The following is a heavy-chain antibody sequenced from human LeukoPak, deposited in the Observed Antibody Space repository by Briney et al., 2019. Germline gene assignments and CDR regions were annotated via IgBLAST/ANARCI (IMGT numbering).Heavy chain of an antibody. J-gene: IGHJ1*01. CDR1: GFTFSSYA. Sequence: GGSLRLSCVASGFTFSSYAMSWVRQAPGKGLEWVSAISGSGVTTHYAGSVKGRFSISRDNSKNTLYLQMSSLRAEDTALYYCAKKVVVEATSPYSDFQDWGQGTLVTVSS. CDR3: AKKVVVEATSPYSDFQD. CDR2: ISGSGVTT. V-gene: IGHV3-23*01. D-gene: IGHD1-26*01.